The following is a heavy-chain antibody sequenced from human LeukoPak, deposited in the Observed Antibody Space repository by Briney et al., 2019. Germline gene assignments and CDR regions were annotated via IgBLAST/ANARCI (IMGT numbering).Heavy chain of an antibody. D-gene: IGHD6-6*01. CDR3: ARFSSVLWDFDY. V-gene: IGHV3-48*02. CDR2: ISSSGRTI. CDR1: GFNFSNYS. J-gene: IGHJ4*02. Sequence: GGSLRLSCAASGFNFSNYSMNWVRQAPGKGLEWVSYISSSGRTIHHADSVKGRFTISRDNAKNSLYLQMNSLRDEDTAVYYCARFSSVLWDFDYWGQGALVTVSS.